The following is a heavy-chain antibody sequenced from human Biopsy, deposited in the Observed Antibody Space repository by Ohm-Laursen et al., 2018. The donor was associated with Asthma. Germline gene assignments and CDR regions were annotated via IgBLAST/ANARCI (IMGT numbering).Heavy chain of an antibody. CDR3: ARGYSGSDRIVYYYSGLEV. D-gene: IGHD5-12*01. CDR1: GDSFSNYA. V-gene: IGHV1-69*13. CDR2: LIPVLGTP. Sequence: GASVKVSCNASGDSFSNYAISWVRQAPGQGLEWMGGLIPVLGTPDHAQMFEGRVTITADESTSTAYMELSSLSSEDTAVYYCARGYSGSDRIVYYYSGLEVWGQGTTVTVSS. J-gene: IGHJ6*02.